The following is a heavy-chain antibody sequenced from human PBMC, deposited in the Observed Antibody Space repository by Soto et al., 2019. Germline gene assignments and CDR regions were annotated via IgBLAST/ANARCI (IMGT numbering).Heavy chain of an antibody. Sequence: QVQLVESGGGVVQPGRSLRLSCAASGFNFNIFGLHWVRQTPGKGLEWVAVISYDSTIKYHADSVKGRFTISRDNAKSTLYLQMDSLRTEDTAIYGCAKVEGPLTIFGGKDSWGQGALVTVSS. CDR1: GFNFNIFG. CDR3: AKVEGPLTIFGGKDS. D-gene: IGHD3-3*01. CDR2: ISYDSTIK. J-gene: IGHJ5*02. V-gene: IGHV3-30*18.